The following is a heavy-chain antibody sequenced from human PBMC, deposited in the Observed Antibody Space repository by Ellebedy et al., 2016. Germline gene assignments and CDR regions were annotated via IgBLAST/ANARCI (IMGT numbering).Heavy chain of an antibody. J-gene: IGHJ6*02. CDR3: AKDTSGYTVAGTFYYGMDV. CDR1: GFTFDDYT. CDR2: ISWDGGST. Sequence: GGSLRLXXAASGFTFDDYTMHWVRQAPGKGLEWVSLISWDGGSTYYADSVKGRFAISRDNSKNSLYLQMNSLRTEDTALYYCAKDTSGYTVAGTFYYGMDVWGQGTTVTVSS. V-gene: IGHV3-43*01. D-gene: IGHD6-19*01.